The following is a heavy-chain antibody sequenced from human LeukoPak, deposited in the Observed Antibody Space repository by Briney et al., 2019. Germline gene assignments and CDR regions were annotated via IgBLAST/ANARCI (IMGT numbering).Heavy chain of an antibody. Sequence: ASVKVSCKASGYTFTGYYMHWVRQAPGQGLEWMGWINPNSGGTNYAQKFQGRVTMTRNTSISTAYMELSSLRSEDTAVYYCARAEQWLEHAFDIWGQGTMVTVSS. CDR1: GYTFTGYY. D-gene: IGHD6-19*01. V-gene: IGHV1-2*02. J-gene: IGHJ3*02. CDR3: ARAEQWLEHAFDI. CDR2: INPNSGGT.